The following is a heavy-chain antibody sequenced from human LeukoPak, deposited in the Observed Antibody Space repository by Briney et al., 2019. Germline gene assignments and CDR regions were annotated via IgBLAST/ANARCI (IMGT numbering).Heavy chain of an antibody. CDR3: ARRRGFYYDSSGYYYYFDY. V-gene: IGHV4-34*01. CDR2: INHSGTT. CDR1: GGSFSGYY. J-gene: IGHJ4*02. Sequence: SETLSLTCAVYGGSFSGYYWSWIRQPPGKGLEWMGEINHSGTTNYNPSLKSRVTISVDTSKNQFSLKLSSVTAADTAVYYCARRRGFYYDSSGYYYYFDYWGQGTLVTVSS. D-gene: IGHD3-22*01.